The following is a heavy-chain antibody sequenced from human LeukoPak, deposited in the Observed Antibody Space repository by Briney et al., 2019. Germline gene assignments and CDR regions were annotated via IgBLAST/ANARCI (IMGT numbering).Heavy chain of an antibody. Sequence: SETLSLTCTVPGVPISSFYWSWLRQPPGKGLEWIGYVSYTGDASQNPPPGGRVTISVDTSNNQVSLELGSVTAADTAGYYCARGWKYGDYWGQGTLVTVSS. CDR3: ARGWKYGDY. J-gene: IGHJ4*02. CDR1: GVPISSFY. CDR2: VSYTGDA. D-gene: IGHD1-7*01. V-gene: IGHV4-59*12.